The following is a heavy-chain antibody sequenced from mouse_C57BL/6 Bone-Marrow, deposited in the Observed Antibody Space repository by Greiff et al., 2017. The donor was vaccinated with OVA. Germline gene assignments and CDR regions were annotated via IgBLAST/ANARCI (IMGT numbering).Heavy chain of an antibody. CDR3: ARIPYDYDGVWFAY. Sequence: QVQLKESGPGLVQPSQSLSITCTVSGFSLTSYGVHWVRQSPGKGLEWLGVIWSGGSTDYNAAFISRLSISKDNSKSQVFFKMTSLQADDTAIYYCARIPYDYDGVWFAYWGQGTLVTVSA. CDR1: GFSLTSYG. CDR2: IWSGGST. J-gene: IGHJ3*01. V-gene: IGHV2-2*01. D-gene: IGHD2-4*01.